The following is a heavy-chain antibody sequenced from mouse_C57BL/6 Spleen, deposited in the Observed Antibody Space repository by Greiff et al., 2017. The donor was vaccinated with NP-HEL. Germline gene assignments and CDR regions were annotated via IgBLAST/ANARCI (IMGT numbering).Heavy chain of an antibody. Sequence: DVKLVESGGGLVKPGGSLKLSCAASGFTFSDYGMHWVRQAPEKGLEWVAYISSGSSTIYYADTVKGRFTISRDNAKNTLFLQMTSLRSEDTAMYYCARNYYYGSRTGFAYWGQGTLVTVSA. J-gene: IGHJ3*01. CDR1: GFTFSDYG. D-gene: IGHD1-1*01. V-gene: IGHV5-17*01. CDR2: ISSGSSTI. CDR3: ARNYYYGSRTGFAY.